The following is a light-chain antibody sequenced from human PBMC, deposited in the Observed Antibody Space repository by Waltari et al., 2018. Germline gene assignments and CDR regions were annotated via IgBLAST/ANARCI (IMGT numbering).Light chain of an antibody. J-gene: IGKJ4*01. CDR3: LQDYNYPLT. CDR2: AAS. V-gene: IGKV1-6*01. Sequence: AIQMTQSPSSLSASVGDRVIITCRASQGIRNDLGWYQQKPGKAPKLRIYAASSLQSGVPSRFSGSGSGTDFTLTISSLQPEDFATYYCLQDYNYPLTFGGGTKVEI. CDR1: QGIRND.